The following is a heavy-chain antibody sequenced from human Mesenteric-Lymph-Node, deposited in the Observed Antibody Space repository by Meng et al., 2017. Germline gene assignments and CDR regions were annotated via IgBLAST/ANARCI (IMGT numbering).Heavy chain of an antibody. Sequence: GESLKISCAASGFTFSNYWMHWVRQAPGKGLVWVSRISTDGSRTTYADSVKGRVTISRDNAKNTVSLQMNSLRAEDTAVYYCARGGERITMIVVVITTWYFDLWGRGTLVTVSS. CDR2: ISTDGSRT. V-gene: IGHV3-74*01. CDR3: ARGGERITMIVVVITTWYFDL. J-gene: IGHJ2*01. D-gene: IGHD3-22*01. CDR1: GFTFSNYW.